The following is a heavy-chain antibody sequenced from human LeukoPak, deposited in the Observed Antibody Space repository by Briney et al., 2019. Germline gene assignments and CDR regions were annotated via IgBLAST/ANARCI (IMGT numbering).Heavy chain of an antibody. CDR1: GYIFSNYG. Sequence: GAPVKVSCKASGYIFSNYGISWVRQAPGQGLEWMGWINTYNGSTNYAQKLQGRVTMTTDTSTSTAYMELRSLGSDDTAVYYCARDKSGTEFDYWGQGTLVTVSS. CDR2: INTYNGST. V-gene: IGHV1-18*01. J-gene: IGHJ4*02. CDR3: ARDKSGTEFDY. D-gene: IGHD1-7*01.